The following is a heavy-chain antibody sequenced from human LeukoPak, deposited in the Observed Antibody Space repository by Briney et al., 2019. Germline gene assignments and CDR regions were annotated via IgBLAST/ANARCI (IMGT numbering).Heavy chain of an antibody. D-gene: IGHD2-15*01. CDR2: ISAYIGNT. V-gene: IGHV1-18*01. CDR3: SRDGAGCSIAFDV. CDR1: GYTFTRYG. J-gene: IGHJ3*01. Sequence: GASVPVPCLDSGYTFTRYGTILVRQAPGQGLEWMGWISAYIGNTKYAQKIQGRVTMTTDTSTSTAYMELRSLRSDDTAVYYCSRDGAGCSIAFDVWGQGTMVTVSS.